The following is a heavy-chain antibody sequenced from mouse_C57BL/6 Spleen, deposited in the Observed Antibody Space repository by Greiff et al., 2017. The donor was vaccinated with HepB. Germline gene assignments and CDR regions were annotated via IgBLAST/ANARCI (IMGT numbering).Heavy chain of an antibody. J-gene: IGHJ2*01. Sequence: VQLKESGPVLVKPGASVKMSCKASGYTFTDYYMNWVKQSHGKSLEWIGVINPYNGGTSYNQKFKGKATLTVDKSSSTAYMELNSLTSEDSAVYYCARSTVVAGFDYWGQGTTLTVSS. CDR3: ARSTVVAGFDY. CDR2: INPYNGGT. D-gene: IGHD1-1*01. CDR1: GYTFTDYY. V-gene: IGHV1-19*01.